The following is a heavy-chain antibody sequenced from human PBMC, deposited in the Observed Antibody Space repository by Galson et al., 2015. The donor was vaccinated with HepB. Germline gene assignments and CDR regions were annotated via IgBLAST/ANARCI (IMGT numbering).Heavy chain of an antibody. Sequence: SLRLSCAASGFTFSSYAMSWVRQAPGKGLEWVSAISGSGGSTYYADSVKGRFTISRDNSKNTLYLQMNSLRAEDTAVYYCAKVSRHGDYEDYFDYWGQGTLVTVSS. CDR1: GFTFSSYA. D-gene: IGHD4-17*01. J-gene: IGHJ4*02. CDR3: AKVSRHGDYEDYFDY. V-gene: IGHV3-23*01. CDR2: ISGSGGST.